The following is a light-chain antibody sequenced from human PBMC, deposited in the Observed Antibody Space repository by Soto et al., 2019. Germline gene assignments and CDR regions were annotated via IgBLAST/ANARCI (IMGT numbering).Light chain of an antibody. CDR3: QQTYTFPFT. CDR1: QTISSY. V-gene: IGKV1-39*01. J-gene: IGKJ3*01. CDR2: DAS. Sequence: DIQVTQSPAFLSLSVGDRLTISCRASQTISSYLSWYQQKVGEAPKRLIYDASSLQSGVPSRFSASGSGTEFTLVISALQREDFATYFWQQTYTFPFTFGPGTKV.